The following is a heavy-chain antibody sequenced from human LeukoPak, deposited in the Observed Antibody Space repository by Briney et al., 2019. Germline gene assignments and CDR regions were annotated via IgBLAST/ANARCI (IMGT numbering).Heavy chain of an antibody. CDR3: ARRRLRYDSSGPEAYFDY. Sequence: SQTLSLTCTVSGGSISSGGYYWSWIRQHPGKGLEWIGYIYYSGSTYYNPSLKSRVTISVDTSKNQFSLKLSSVTAADTAVYYCARRRLRYDSSGPEAYFDYWGQGTLVTVSS. D-gene: IGHD3-22*01. CDR1: GGSISSGGYY. CDR2: IYYSGST. V-gene: IGHV4-31*03. J-gene: IGHJ4*02.